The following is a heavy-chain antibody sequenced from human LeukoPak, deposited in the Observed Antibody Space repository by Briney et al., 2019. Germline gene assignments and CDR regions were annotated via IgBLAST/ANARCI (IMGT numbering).Heavy chain of an antibody. CDR1: GFTFSGSA. CDR2: IRSKANSYAT. V-gene: IGHV3-73*01. J-gene: IGHJ6*03. Sequence: PGGSLRLSCAASGFTFSGSAMHWVRQASGKGLEWVGRIRSKANSYATAYAASVKGRFTISRDDSKNTAYLQMNSLKTEDTAVYYCTRHAVVVVPPIYYYMDVWGKGTTVTVSS. D-gene: IGHD2-2*01. CDR3: TRHAVVVVPPIYYYMDV.